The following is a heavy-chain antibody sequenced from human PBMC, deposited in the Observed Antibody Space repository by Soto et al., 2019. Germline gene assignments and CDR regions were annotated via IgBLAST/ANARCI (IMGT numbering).Heavy chain of an antibody. CDR3: FRLRSTTLGGGDAFAV. J-gene: IGHJ3*01. Sequence: EEQLVESGGGLVQPGGSLRLSCAASGFTFSNYWMHWVRQVPGKGLLWVSRINGDGSNTKYADSVRGRFTISRDNAKNTLYLLMNGLRADDTAVYYCFRLRSTTLGGGDAFAVWGQGTVVTVSS. D-gene: IGHD4-17*01. V-gene: IGHV3-74*03. CDR2: INGDGSNT. CDR1: GFTFSNYW.